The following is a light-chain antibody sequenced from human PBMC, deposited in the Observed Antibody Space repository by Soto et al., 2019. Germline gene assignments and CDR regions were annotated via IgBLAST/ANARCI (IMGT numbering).Light chain of an antibody. CDR2: GAS. CDR3: LQDFRYPRT. V-gene: IGKV1-5*01. Sequence: DIQMTQSPSTLSASVGGRVTITCRASQSVGTWVAWYQQKPGKAPKLLIYGASNLESGVPSRFSGSGSGTYFTPTITSLQPEDFATYYCLQDFRYPRTFGQGTKVDVK. CDR1: QSVGTW. J-gene: IGKJ1*01.